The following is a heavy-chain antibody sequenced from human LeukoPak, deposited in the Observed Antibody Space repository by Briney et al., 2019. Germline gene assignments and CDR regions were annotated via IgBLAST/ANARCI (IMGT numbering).Heavy chain of an antibody. CDR2: ISYDGSNK. Sequence: GRSLRLSCAASGFTFSSYAMHWVRQAPGKGLEWVAVISYDGSNKYYADSVKGRFTISRDNSKNTLYLQMNRLRAEDTAVYYCARDGVTYYYDWAHAFDIWGQGTMVTVSS. V-gene: IGHV3-30*01. J-gene: IGHJ3*02. CDR1: GFTFSSYA. D-gene: IGHD3-22*01. CDR3: ARDGVTYYYDWAHAFDI.